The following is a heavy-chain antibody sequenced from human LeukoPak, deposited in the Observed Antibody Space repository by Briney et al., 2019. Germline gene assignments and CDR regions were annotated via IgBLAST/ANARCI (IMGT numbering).Heavy chain of an antibody. J-gene: IGHJ4*02. D-gene: IGHD5-18*01. Sequence: GGSLRPSCAASGFTFSSYAMSWVRQAPGKGLEWVSAISGSGGSTYYADSVKGRFTISRDNSKNTLYLQMNSLRAEDTAVYYCAKVKWDTAMVTEYYFDYWGQGTLVTVSS. CDR2: ISGSGGST. CDR3: AKVKWDTAMVTEYYFDY. CDR1: GFTFSSYA. V-gene: IGHV3-23*01.